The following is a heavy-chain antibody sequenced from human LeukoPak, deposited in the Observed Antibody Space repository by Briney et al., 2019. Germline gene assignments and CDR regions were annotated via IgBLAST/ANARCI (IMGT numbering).Heavy chain of an antibody. CDR3: ARDRGPAHSGWHGPPSNWFDP. J-gene: IGHJ5*02. D-gene: IGHD6-19*01. V-gene: IGHV3-30*04. Sequence: GRSLRLSCAASGFTFSSYAMDWVRQAPGKGLEWVAVISHDGGIKYYADSVKGRFTISRNNSKKQLYLQLNSLRDEDTAVYYCARDRGPAHSGWHGPPSNWFDPWGQGALVTVSS. CDR1: GFTFSSYA. CDR2: ISHDGGIK.